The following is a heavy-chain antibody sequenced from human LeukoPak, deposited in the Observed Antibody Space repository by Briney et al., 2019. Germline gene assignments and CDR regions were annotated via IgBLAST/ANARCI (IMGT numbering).Heavy chain of an antibody. Sequence: SQTLSLTCTVSGGSISGGDYYWSWIRQPPGKGLEWIVYIYYSGSTYYNPSLKSRVTISVDTSKNQFSLKLSSVTAADTAVYYCARSAYYYDSRRGDYYYMDVWGKGTTVTVSS. CDR1: GGSISGGDYY. J-gene: IGHJ6*03. CDR3: ARSAYYYDSRRGDYYYMDV. V-gene: IGHV4-30-4*08. D-gene: IGHD3-22*01. CDR2: IYYSGST.